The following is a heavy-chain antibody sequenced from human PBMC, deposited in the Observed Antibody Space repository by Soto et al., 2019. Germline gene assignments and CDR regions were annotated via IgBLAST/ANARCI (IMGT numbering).Heavy chain of an antibody. D-gene: IGHD2-8*01. CDR1: GFTVSSNY. Sequence: PGGSLRLSCAASGFTVSSNYMTWVRQAPGRGLEWVSIIYSGGATYYADSVKGRFTISRDISKNTVYLQMNSLRADDTAVYYCATVPSMTGDYWGQGTLVTV. J-gene: IGHJ4*02. V-gene: IGHV3-53*01. CDR2: IYSGGAT. CDR3: ATVPSMTGDY.